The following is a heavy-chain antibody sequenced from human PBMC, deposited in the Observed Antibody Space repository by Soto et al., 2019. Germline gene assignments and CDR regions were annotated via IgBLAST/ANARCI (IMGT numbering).Heavy chain of an antibody. CDR2: ISSSGNT. Sequence: KPSETLSLTCTVSNDSISSGDYYWTWIRQYPGKGLEWIGSISSSGNTFHNPSLESRVSISVDTSKNQFSVKLRSVSAADTAVYNCARGILAAVWRFDPWGQGTLVTVSS. J-gene: IGHJ5*02. V-gene: IGHV4-31*03. D-gene: IGHD3-16*01. CDR1: NDSISSGDYY. CDR3: ARGILAAVWRFDP.